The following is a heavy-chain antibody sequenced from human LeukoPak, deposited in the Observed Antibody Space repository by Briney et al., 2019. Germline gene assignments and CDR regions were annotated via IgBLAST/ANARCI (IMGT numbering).Heavy chain of an antibody. CDR3: ATGLPTPPYSSSPGY. CDR2: FDPEDGET. J-gene: IGHJ4*02. CDR1: GYTLTELS. V-gene: IGHV1-24*01. Sequence: ASVKVSCKVSGYTLTELSMHWVRQAPGKGLEWMGGFDPEDGETIYAQKFQGRVTMTEDTSTDTAYMELSSLRSEDTAVYYCATGLPTPPYSSSPGYWGQGTLVTVSS. D-gene: IGHD6-13*01.